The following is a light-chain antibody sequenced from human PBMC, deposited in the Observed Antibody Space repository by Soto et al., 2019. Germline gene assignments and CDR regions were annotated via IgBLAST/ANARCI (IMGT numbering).Light chain of an antibody. J-gene: IGKJ4*02. CDR1: HGFXNN. CDR3: QQSDNWPLLS. CDR2: RAS. Sequence: TQWPATLSVSPGETATLSCRAEHGFXNNFAWYQQKPGQAPKLLIXRASTRATDIPARFSGSGSGREFTLTISNLQSEDSAMYYCQQSDNWPLLSFGGGTKVDIK. V-gene: IGKV3-15*01.